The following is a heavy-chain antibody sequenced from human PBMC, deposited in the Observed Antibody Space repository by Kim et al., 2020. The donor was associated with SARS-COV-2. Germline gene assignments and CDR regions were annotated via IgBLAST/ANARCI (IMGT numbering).Heavy chain of an antibody. CDR3: ARGLGYSYGRTNWFDP. Sequence: SETLSLTCAVYGGSFSGYYWSWIRQPPGKGLEWIGEINHSGSTNYNPSLKSRVTISVDTSKNQFSLKLSSVTAADTAVYYCARGLGYSYGRTNWFDPWGQGTLVTVSS. CDR2: INHSGST. CDR1: GGSFSGYY. V-gene: IGHV4-34*01. J-gene: IGHJ5*02. D-gene: IGHD5-18*01.